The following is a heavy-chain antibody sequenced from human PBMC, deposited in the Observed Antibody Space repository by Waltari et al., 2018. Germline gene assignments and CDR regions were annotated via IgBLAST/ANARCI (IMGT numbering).Heavy chain of an antibody. Sequence: EVRLVESGGGLVQPGGSLRLSCAASGFTFSSYWMSWVRQAPGKGLEGGAKRRQDGREKYYVESVKCRCTISRDNAKNSLYLQMNNLRVEDTALYYCARDGGRAAAVGYWGQGTLVTVSS. CDR3: ARDGGRAAAVGY. CDR2: RRQDGREK. V-gene: IGHV3-7*01. CDR1: GFTFSSYW. J-gene: IGHJ4*02. D-gene: IGHD6-13*01.